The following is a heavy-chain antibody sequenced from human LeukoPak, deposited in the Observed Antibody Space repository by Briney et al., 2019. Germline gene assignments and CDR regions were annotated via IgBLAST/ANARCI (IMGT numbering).Heavy chain of an antibody. Sequence: PGGSLRLSCSASGFTFSSYPMSWVRQAPGRGLEWVANIHPEGNEKYHVESVKGRFTISRDNTKNLLFLQMNGLRVEDTAVYYCAREYSSSSLDYWGQGTLVTVSS. CDR2: IHPEGNEK. J-gene: IGHJ4*02. CDR1: GFTFSSYP. V-gene: IGHV3-7*01. D-gene: IGHD6-6*01. CDR3: AREYSSSSLDY.